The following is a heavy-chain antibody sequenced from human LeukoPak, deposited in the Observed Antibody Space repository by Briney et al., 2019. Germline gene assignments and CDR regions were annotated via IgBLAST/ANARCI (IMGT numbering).Heavy chain of an antibody. J-gene: IGHJ4*02. CDR3: ARVYYGSGSPRHFDY. V-gene: IGHV3-23*01. CDR1: GFTFSTYA. D-gene: IGHD3-10*01. Sequence: GGSLRLSCAASGFTFSTYAMSWVRQAPGKGLEWVSGISGSGGSTYYADSVKGRFTISRDNAKNSLYLQMSSLRAEDTAVYYCARVYYGSGSPRHFDYWGQGTLVTVSS. CDR2: ISGSGGST.